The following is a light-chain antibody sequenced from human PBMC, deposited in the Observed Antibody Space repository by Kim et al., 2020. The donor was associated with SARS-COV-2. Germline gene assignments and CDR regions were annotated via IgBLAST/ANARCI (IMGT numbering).Light chain of an antibody. CDR2: DAS. Sequence: SLSPGERATLTCRTSQSVSPSLAWYQQKPGQAPRLLIYDASKRATGIPARFSGSGSGTDFTLTISSLEPDDFAVYYCQLRTNWLTSGGGTKVDIK. J-gene: IGKJ4*01. CDR3: QLRTNWLT. V-gene: IGKV3-11*01. CDR1: QSVSPS.